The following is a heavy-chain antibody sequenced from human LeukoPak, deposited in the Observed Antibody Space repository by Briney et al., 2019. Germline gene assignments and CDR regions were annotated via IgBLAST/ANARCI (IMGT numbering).Heavy chain of an antibody. CDR1: GGSISSYY. D-gene: IGHD1-26*01. J-gene: IGHJ4*02. CDR3: AGLYSGSYGSFDY. Sequence: PSETLSLICTVSGGSISSYYWSWIRQPPGKGLEWIGYIYYSGSTNYNPSLKSRVTISVDTSKNQFSLKLSSVTAADTAVYYCAGLYSGSYGSFDYWGQGTLVTVSS. CDR2: IYYSGST. V-gene: IGHV4-59*01.